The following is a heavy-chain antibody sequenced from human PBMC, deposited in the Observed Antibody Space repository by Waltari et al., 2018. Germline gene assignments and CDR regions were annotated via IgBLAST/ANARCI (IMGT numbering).Heavy chain of an antibody. D-gene: IGHD4-17*01. V-gene: IGHV4-38-2*01. CDR1: GYSISSGYY. CDR3: ARRRYDYGDYVGNAFDI. J-gene: IGHJ3*02. Sequence: QVQLQESGPGLVKPSETLSLTCAVSGYSISSGYYWGWIRQPPGKGLEWIGSIYHSGSTYYNPSLKSRVTISVDTSKNQFSLKLSSVTAADTAVYYCARRRYDYGDYVGNAFDIWGQGTMVTVSS. CDR2: IYHSGST.